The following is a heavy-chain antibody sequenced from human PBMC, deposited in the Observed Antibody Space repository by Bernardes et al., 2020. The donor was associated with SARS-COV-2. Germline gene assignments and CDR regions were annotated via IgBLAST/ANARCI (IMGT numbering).Heavy chain of an antibody. CDR3: ARDFCLVSNGVCHSAFDV. V-gene: IGHV3-21*01. Sequence: GGSLRLSCTASGFPFVSYNMNWVRQPPGKGPEWVSFISTTGSHIDYIESVKGRFSVSRDNTKNTLYLEMSSLRPEDTAIYYCARDFCLVSNGVCHSAFDVWGQGTMVTVSS. J-gene: IGHJ3*01. CDR2: ISTTGSHI. CDR1: GFPFVSYN. D-gene: IGHD2-8*01.